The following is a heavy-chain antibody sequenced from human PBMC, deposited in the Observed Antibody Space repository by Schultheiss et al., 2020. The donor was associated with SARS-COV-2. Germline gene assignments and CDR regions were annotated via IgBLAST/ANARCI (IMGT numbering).Heavy chain of an antibody. V-gene: IGHV3-23*01. CDR1: GFTFSSYA. D-gene: IGHD3-10*01. CDR2: ISGSGGST. Sequence: GGSLRLSCAASGFTFSSYAMSWVRQAPGKGLEWVSAISGSGGSTYYADSVKGRFTISRDNSKNTLYLQMNSLRAEDTAVYYCARDRRILWFGERTTVDFWGQGTLVTVSS. J-gene: IGHJ4*02. CDR3: ARDRRILWFGERTTVDF.